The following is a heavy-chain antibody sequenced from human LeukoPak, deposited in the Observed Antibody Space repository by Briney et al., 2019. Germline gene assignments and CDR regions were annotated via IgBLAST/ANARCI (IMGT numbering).Heavy chain of an antibody. CDR3: ARTNWGFAFDI. CDR1: GFTFSSYS. J-gene: IGHJ3*02. CDR2: ISSSSSTI. Sequence: GGSLRLSCAASGFTFSSYSMNWVRQAPGKGLEWVSYISSSSSTIYYADSVKGRFSISRDNAKNSLYLQMNSLRAEDTAVYYCARTNWGFAFDIWGQGTMVTVSS. V-gene: IGHV3-48*01. D-gene: IGHD7-27*01.